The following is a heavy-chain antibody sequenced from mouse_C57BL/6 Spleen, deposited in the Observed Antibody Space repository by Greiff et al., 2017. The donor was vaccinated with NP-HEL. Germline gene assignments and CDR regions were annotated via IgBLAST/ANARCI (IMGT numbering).Heavy chain of an antibody. V-gene: IGHV1-50*01. J-gene: IGHJ4*01. D-gene: IGHD2-3*01. CDR2: IDPSDSYT. Sequence: QVQLQQPGAELVKPGASVKLSCKASGYTFTSYWMPWVKQRPGQGLEWIGEIDPSDSYTNYNQKFKGKATLNVDTSSRTAYMQLSSLTSEDSAVYYCARGGMVRGPYAMDYWGQGTSVTVSS. CDR1: GYTFTSYW. CDR3: ARGGMVRGPYAMDY.